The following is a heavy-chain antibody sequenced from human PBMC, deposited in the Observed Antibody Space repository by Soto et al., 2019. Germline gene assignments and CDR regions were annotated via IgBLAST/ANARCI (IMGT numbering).Heavy chain of an antibody. J-gene: IGHJ6*02. Sequence: GGSLRLSCAASGFTFSSYGMHWVRQAPGKGLEWVAVISYDGSNKYYADSVKGRFTISRDNSKNTLYLQMNSLRAEDTAVYYCAKPYSSGWYFQLDYYYYGMDVWGQGTTVTVSS. V-gene: IGHV3-30*18. CDR3: AKPYSSGWYFQLDYYYYGMDV. D-gene: IGHD6-19*01. CDR1: GFTFSSYG. CDR2: ISYDGSNK.